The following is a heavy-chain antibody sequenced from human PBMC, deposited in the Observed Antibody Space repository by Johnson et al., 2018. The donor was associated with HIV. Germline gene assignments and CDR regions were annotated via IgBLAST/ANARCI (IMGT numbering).Heavy chain of an antibody. CDR2: TRNKANSYTT. CDR3: VRVELGAFDI. V-gene: IGHV3-72*01. Sequence: EVQLVESGGGLVQPGGSLRLSCVASGFTFSDHYMDWVRQAPGKGLEWVGRTRNKANSYTTEYAASVKGRFTISRDDSKNSLYLQMNSLKTEDTAVYYCVRVELGAFDIWGQGTMVTVSS. D-gene: IGHD1-7*01. CDR1: GFTFSDHY. J-gene: IGHJ3*02.